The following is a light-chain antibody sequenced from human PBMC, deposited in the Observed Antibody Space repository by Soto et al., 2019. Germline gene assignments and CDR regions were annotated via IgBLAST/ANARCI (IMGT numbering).Light chain of an antibody. CDR2: RNN. Sequence: QSVLTQPPSASGTPGQTVSISCSGSSSNIGSAYIYWYQHLPGTAPKLLIYRNNQRPSGVPDRFSACKSGTSASLAISGLRSEDDADYYCAAWDDSLVVFGGGTQLTVL. CDR1: SSNIGSAY. V-gene: IGLV1-47*01. J-gene: IGLJ2*01. CDR3: AAWDDSLVV.